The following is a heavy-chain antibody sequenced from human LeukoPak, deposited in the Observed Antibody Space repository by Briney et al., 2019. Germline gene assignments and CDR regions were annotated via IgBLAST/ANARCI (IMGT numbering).Heavy chain of an antibody. CDR2: INPNSGGT. V-gene: IGHV1-2*06. CDR3: ARDVGSNNCEN. J-gene: IGHJ4*02. CDR1: GYTFTGYD. D-gene: IGHD2-2*01. Sequence: ASMNVSCRASGYTFTGYDIHWVRQAPGQGLEGMGRINPNSGGTKYAQKFQGRVTMTRDTSITTAYMELSRLRSDDTAVYYCARDVGSNNCENWGQGTLVTVSS.